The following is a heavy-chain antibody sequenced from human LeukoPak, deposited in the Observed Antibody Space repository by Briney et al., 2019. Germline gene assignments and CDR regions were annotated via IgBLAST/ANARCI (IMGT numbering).Heavy chain of an antibody. Sequence: GASVKVSCMASGYTFTIYYMHWVRQAPGQGLEWMGIINPSGGSTSYAQKFQDRVHMTRDTSTSTVYMELSSLRSEDTAVYYCARGRSDLGYWGQGTLVTVSS. J-gene: IGHJ4*02. V-gene: IGHV1-46*01. CDR3: ARGRSDLGY. CDR2: INPSGGST. CDR1: GYTFTIYY.